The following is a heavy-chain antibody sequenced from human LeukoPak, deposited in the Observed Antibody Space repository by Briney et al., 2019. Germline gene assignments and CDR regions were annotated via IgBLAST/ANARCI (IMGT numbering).Heavy chain of an antibody. V-gene: IGHV3-23*01. CDR2: ISDSGGRT. D-gene: IGHD3-22*01. Sequence: PGGSLRLSCAVSGITLSNYGMSWVRQAPGKGLEWVAGISDSGGRTKYADSVKGRFTISRDNPKNTLYLQMNSLRAEDTAVYSCAKRGVVIRVILVGFHKEAYYFDSWGQGALVTVSS. J-gene: IGHJ4*02. CDR3: AKRGVVIRVILVGFHKEAYYFDS. CDR1: GITLSNYG.